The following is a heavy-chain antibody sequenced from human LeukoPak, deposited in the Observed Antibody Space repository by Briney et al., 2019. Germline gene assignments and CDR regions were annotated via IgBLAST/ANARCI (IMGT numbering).Heavy chain of an antibody. CDR1: GFTFSNYA. Sequence: GGSLRLSCAASGFTFSNYAMHWVRQAPGKGLEWVAVISFDRSDKYYADSVKGRFTISRDNSKNTLYLQMNSLRAEDTAVYYCARLSGRVTVTTNRNYYYYMDVWGKGTTVTISS. CDR3: ARLSGRVTVTTNRNYYYYMDV. CDR2: ISFDRSDK. J-gene: IGHJ6*03. D-gene: IGHD4-17*01. V-gene: IGHV3-30*04.